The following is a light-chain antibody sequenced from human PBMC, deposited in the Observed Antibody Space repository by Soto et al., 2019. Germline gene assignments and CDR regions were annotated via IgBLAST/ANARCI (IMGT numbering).Light chain of an antibody. Sequence: QLVLTQPPSVSGAPGQRVTISCTGSSSNIGAPYDVHWYQQLPGTAPKVLISGNDNRPSGVPDRFSGSKSGTSASLAITGLQAEDEADYYCQSYDSSLSALVFGGGTKVTVL. CDR2: GND. CDR1: SSNIGAPYD. V-gene: IGLV1-40*01. J-gene: IGLJ2*01. CDR3: QSYDSSLSALV.